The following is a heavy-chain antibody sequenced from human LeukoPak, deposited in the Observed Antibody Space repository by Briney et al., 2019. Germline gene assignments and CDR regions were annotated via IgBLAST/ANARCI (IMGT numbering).Heavy chain of an antibody. V-gene: IGHV3-30*04. D-gene: IGHD5-18*01. Sequence: GRSLRLSCAASGFTFSSYAMHWVRQAPGKGLEWVAVISYDGSNKYYADSVKGRFTISRDNSKNTLYLQMNSLRAEDTAVYYCATPSGYSYGSFDYWGQGTLVTVSS. J-gene: IGHJ4*02. CDR1: GFTFSSYA. CDR2: ISYDGSNK. CDR3: ATPSGYSYGSFDY.